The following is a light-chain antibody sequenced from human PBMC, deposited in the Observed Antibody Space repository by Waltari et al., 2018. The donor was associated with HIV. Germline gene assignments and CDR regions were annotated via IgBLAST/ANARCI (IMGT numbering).Light chain of an antibody. V-gene: IGLV1-51*01. Sequence: QSVLTHPPSVSAAPGLKVTISCSGSSSTIGKNYVSWYQHPPGTAPKLLIYDNNKRPSGIPDRFSGSKSGTSATLGITGLQTGDEADYYCGTWDTSLSAGVFGGGTELTVL. CDR2: DNN. CDR3: GTWDTSLSAGV. CDR1: SSTIGKNY. J-gene: IGLJ3*02.